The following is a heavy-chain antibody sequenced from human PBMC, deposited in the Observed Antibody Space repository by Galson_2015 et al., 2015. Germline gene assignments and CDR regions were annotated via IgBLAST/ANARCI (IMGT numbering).Heavy chain of an antibody. J-gene: IGHJ6*02. CDR1: GFTFSSYG. CDR3: ARETYGSGSYNYYYYYGMDV. V-gene: IGHV3-21*01. CDR2: IGSSSSYI. D-gene: IGHD3-10*01. Sequence: SLRLSCAASGFTFSSYGMHWVRQAPGKGLEWVSSIGSSSSYIYYADSVKGRFTISRDNAKNSLYLQMNSLRAEDTAVYYCARETYGSGSYNYYYYYGMDVWGQGTTVTVSS.